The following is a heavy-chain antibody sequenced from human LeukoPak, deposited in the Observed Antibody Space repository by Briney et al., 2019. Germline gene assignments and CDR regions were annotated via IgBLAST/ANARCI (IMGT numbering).Heavy chain of an antibody. CDR1: GYTFTSYG. CDR2: ISAYNGNT. CDR3: ARGSPDIVVVVAAPWYFDY. J-gene: IGHJ4*02. V-gene: IGHV1-18*01. D-gene: IGHD2-15*01. Sequence: EASVKVSCKASGYTFTSYGISWVRQAPGQGLEWMGWISAYNGNTNYAQKLQGRVTMTTDTSTSTAYMELRSLRSDDTAVYYCARGSPDIVVVVAAPWYFDYWGQGTLATVSS.